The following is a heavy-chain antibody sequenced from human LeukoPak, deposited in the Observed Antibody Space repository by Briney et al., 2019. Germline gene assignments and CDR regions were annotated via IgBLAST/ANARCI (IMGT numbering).Heavy chain of an antibody. CDR3: ARHGNTVTNYFDY. CDR2: IYYSGST. V-gene: IGHV4-59*08. CDR1: GGSISSYY. J-gene: IGHJ4*02. D-gene: IGHD4-17*01. Sequence: PSETLSLTCTVSGGSISSYYWSWIRQPPGKGLEWVGYIYYSGSTNYNPSLKSRVTISVDTSKNQFSLKLSSVTAADTAVYYCARHGNTVTNYFDYWGQGTLVTVSS.